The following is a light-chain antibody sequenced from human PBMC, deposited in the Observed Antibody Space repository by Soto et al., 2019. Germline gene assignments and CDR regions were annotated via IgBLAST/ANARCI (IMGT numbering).Light chain of an antibody. J-gene: IGKJ1*01. CDR2: AAS. CDR3: QQSYNSPRT. Sequence: DLQMTQSPSSLSASVGDSVTITCRTSQSIDRYLNWYQQRPGQAPTLLIYAASNLQSGVPSRFSGSGSGTDFTLTISSLQPEDFATYYCQQSYNSPRTFGQGTKVEIK. CDR1: QSIDRY. V-gene: IGKV1-39*01.